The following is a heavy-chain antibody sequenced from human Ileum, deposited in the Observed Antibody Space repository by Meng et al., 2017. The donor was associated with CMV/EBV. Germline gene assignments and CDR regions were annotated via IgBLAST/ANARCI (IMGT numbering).Heavy chain of an antibody. V-gene: IGHV1-18*01. D-gene: IGHD3-3*01. CDR2: ISAYNGNT. J-gene: IGHJ5*02. CDR1: GYTFTSYG. Sequence: ASVKVSCKASGYTFTSYGISWVRQAPGQGLEWMGWISAYNGNTNYAQKLQGRVTMTTDTSTSTAYMELRSLRSDDTAVYYCARTSITIFGVVIIPMCDPWGQGTLVTVSS. CDR3: ARTSITIFGVVIIPMCDP.